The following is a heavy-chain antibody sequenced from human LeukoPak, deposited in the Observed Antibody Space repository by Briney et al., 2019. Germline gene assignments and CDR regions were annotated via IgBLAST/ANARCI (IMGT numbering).Heavy chain of an antibody. J-gene: IGHJ4*02. CDR1: GGSISSYY. CDR2: IYYSGST. V-gene: IGHV4-59*01. D-gene: IGHD3-10*01. CDR3: ARTIWFGEPFDY. Sequence: SETLSLTCTVSGGSISSYYWSWIRQPPGKGLEWIGYIYYSGSTNYNPSLKSRVTISVDTSKNQFSLKLSSVTAADTAVYYCARTIWFGEPFDYRGQGTLVTVSS.